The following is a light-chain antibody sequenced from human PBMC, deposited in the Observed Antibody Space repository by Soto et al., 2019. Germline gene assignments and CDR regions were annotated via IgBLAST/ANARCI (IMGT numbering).Light chain of an antibody. J-gene: IGKJ1*01. Sequence: DIHLTQSPSTLSASVGDRVTITCRASQTISHWLAWYQQKPGKAPKLLIFDASNLENGVPSRFSGSGSGTEFTLTITGLQPDDFSTYYCQRYNTDWTFGQGTKVEI. CDR3: QRYNTDWT. CDR1: QTISHW. V-gene: IGKV1-5*01. CDR2: DAS.